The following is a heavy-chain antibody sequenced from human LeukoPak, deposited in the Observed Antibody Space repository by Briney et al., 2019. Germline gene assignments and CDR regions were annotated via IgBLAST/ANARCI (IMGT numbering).Heavy chain of an antibody. CDR2: INSDGSST. CDR1: GSTFSSYW. CDR3: ARSRLVSGMDV. D-gene: IGHD6-6*01. V-gene: IGHV3-74*01. Sequence: GGSLLLSCGSAGSTFSSYWMHWVRQAAGKGLGWVSRINSDGSSTSYADSVKGRLTISRDNAKNTLYLQMNSLRAEDTAVYYCARSRLVSGMDVWGQGTTVTVS. J-gene: IGHJ6*02.